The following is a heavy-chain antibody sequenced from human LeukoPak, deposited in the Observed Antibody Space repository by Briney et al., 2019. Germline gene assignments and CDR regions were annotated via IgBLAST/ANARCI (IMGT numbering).Heavy chain of an antibody. D-gene: IGHD1-1*01. V-gene: IGHV1-8*01. J-gene: IGHJ4*02. CDR2: MNPNSGNT. CDR3: ARYDLDSIEVDY. Sequence: ASVKVSCKASGYTFTSYDINWVRQATGQGLEWMGWMNPNSGNTGYAQKFQGRVTMTRNTSISTAYMELSSLRSEDTAVYYCARYDLDSIEVDYWGQGTLVTVSS. CDR1: GYTFTSYD.